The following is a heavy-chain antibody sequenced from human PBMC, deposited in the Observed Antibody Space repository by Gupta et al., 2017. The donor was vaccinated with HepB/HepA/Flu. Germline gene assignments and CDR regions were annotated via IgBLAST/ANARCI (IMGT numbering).Heavy chain of an antibody. D-gene: IGHD2-15*01. Sequence: QLQLQESGPGLVKPSETLSLTCTVSGGSIRSSNYYWGWIRQPPGKGLEWIGSIYYSGSTYYNPSLKSRVTISVDTSKKQFSLKLSSVTAADTAVYYCVVVVGAKWFDPWGQGTLVTASS. CDR3: VVVVGAKWFDP. CDR1: GGSIRSSNYY. V-gene: IGHV4-39*01. CDR2: IYYSGST. J-gene: IGHJ5*02.